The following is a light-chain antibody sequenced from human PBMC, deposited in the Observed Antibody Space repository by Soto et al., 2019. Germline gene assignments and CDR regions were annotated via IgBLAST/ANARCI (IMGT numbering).Light chain of an antibody. CDR1: SSDVGSYNL. V-gene: IGLV2-23*01. CDR2: EGS. J-gene: IGLJ1*01. Sequence: QSVLTQPASVSGSPGQSITISCTGTSSDVGSYNLVSWYQHHPGKAPKLMIYEGSKRPSGVSNRFSGSKSGNTASLTISGLQAEDEADYYCCSYAGSDSLVFGTGTKLTVL. CDR3: CSYAGSDSLV.